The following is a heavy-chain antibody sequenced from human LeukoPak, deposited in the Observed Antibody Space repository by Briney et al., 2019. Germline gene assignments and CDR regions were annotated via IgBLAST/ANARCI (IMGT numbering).Heavy chain of an antibody. CDR2: ISYDGSNK. D-gene: IGHD6-13*01. CDR1: GGSISSYY. Sequence: LSLTCTVSGGSISSYYWSWVRQAPGKGLEWVAVISYDGSNKYYADSVKGRFTISRDNSKNTLYLQMNSLRAEDTAVYYCAKQQLAYYYYYGMDVWGQGTTVTVSS. J-gene: IGHJ6*02. CDR3: AKQQLAYYYYYGMDV. V-gene: IGHV3-30*18.